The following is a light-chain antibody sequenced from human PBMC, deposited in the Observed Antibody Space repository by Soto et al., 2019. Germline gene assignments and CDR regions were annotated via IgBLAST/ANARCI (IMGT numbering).Light chain of an antibody. J-gene: IGKJ2*01. V-gene: IGKV3-20*01. CDR2: DAS. CDR3: QQYGSSPYT. Sequence: EKVLTQSPCTLSLSPGERATLSCRASQSVTNNYLAWYQQKPGQAPRLLIYDASGRPAGSPDRFSGSGSGTDFTLTIPRLEPEDFAVYYCQQYGSSPYTFGQGTKLEIK. CDR1: QSVTNNY.